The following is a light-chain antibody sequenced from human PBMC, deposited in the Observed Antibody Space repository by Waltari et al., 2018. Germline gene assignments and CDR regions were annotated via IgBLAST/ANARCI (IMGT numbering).Light chain of an antibody. V-gene: IGKV1-5*03. CDR2: KAS. CDR1: QPISDY. CDR3: QPYHSYPLS. J-gene: IGKJ2*03. Sequence: DIQMTQTPFTLSASGGVRVTITCRASQPISDYVAWYRQKPGEAPHRVIYKASLLQSGVPSRLSGSGSGTEFTLTISDLQPDDFATYFCQPYHSYPLSFGRGTKLEIK.